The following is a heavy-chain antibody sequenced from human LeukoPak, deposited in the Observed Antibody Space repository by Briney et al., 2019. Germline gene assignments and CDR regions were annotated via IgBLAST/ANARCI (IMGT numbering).Heavy chain of an antibody. V-gene: IGHV3-11*01. Sequence: GGSLRLSCAASGFMFSDEYMSWIRQAPGKGLEWVSYISNSGDFIAYADSVKGRFTISRDNAKNSLFLQMNSLRAEDTAVYYCAKDGAGGNSRWGQGTLVTVSS. CDR3: AKDGAGGNSR. CDR1: GFMFSDEY. CDR2: ISNSGDFI. D-gene: IGHD4-23*01. J-gene: IGHJ4*02.